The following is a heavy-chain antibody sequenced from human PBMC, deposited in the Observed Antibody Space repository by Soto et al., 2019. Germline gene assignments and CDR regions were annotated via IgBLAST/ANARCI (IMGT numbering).Heavy chain of an antibody. D-gene: IGHD1-20*01. CDR3: ARRALITNWLDP. CDR2: IYYGGST. V-gene: IGHV4-59*08. CDR1: GGSISSYY. Sequence: SETLSLTCTVSGGSISSYYWSWIRQPPGKGLEWIGYIYYGGSTNYNPSLKSRVTISVDTSKNQFSLKLSSVTAADTAVYYCARRALITNWLDPWGQGTLVTVSS. J-gene: IGHJ5*02.